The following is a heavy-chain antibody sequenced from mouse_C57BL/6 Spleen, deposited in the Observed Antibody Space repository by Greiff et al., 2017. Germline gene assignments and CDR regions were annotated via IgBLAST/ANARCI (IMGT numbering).Heavy chain of an antibody. CDR1: GYTFTTYP. Sequence: VMLVESGAELVKPGASVKMSCKASGYTFTTYPIEWMKQNHGKSLEWIGNFHPYNDDTKYNEKFKGKATLTVEKSSSTVYLELSRLTSDDSAVYYCARSTTVVASDWYFDVWGTGTTVTVSS. V-gene: IGHV1-47*01. CDR3: ARSTTVVASDWYFDV. J-gene: IGHJ1*03. CDR2: FHPYNDDT. D-gene: IGHD1-1*01.